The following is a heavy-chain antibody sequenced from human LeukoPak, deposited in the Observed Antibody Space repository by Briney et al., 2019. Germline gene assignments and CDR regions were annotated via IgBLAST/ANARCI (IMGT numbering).Heavy chain of an antibody. J-gene: IGHJ4*02. Sequence: SQTLSLTCTVSGGSINSGNYYWSWIRQPPGKGLEWIGSIYHSGSTYYNPSLKSRVTISVDTSKNQFSLKLSSVTAADTAVYYCARGGRDGAGGDYWGQGTLVTVSS. D-gene: IGHD3-10*01. V-gene: IGHV4-39*07. CDR3: ARGGRDGAGGDY. CDR1: GGSINSGNYY. CDR2: IYHSGST.